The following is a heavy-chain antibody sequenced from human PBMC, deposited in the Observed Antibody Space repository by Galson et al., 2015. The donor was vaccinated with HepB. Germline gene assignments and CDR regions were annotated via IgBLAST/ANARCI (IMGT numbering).Heavy chain of an antibody. CDR2: IYCSGDT. D-gene: IGHD5-24*01. CDR3: ARGRWQRFGLEAFDI. J-gene: IGHJ3*02. V-gene: IGHV4-61*01. CDR1: GGAVSSTTHY. Sequence: LSLTCTVSGGAVSSTTHYWTWIRQSPGKRPEWIGYIYCSGDTKYSPSFESRLSMSIDTSRNEFSLKLKSATAADTAVYYCARGRWQRFGLEAFDIWGRGTMVAVSS.